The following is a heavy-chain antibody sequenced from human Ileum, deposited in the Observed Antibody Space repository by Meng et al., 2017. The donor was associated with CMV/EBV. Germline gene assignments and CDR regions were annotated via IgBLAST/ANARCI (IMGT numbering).Heavy chain of an antibody. Sequence: GESLKISCAASGFTFRSYGMNWVRQAPGKGLEWVAVIWYGGSKKYYADSVKGRFTISRDNSKNTLYLQMNSLRAEDTAVCYCAKAGRGYPYYFYGMDVWGQGTMVTVSS. D-gene: IGHD3-16*01. CDR2: IWYGGSKK. V-gene: IGHV3-33*06. CDR3: AKAGRGYPYYFYGMDV. J-gene: IGHJ6*02. CDR1: GFTFRSYG.